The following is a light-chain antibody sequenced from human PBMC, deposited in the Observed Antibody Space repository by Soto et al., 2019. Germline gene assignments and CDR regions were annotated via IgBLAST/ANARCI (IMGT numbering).Light chain of an antibody. CDR1: SSNIGSNT. J-gene: IGLJ3*02. CDR2: GNN. V-gene: IGLV1-44*01. Sequence: QSVLTQPPSVSGTRGQRVTISCSGSSSNIGSNTANWYQHLPGTAPKVLIYGNNNRPSGVPDRFSGSKSAISASLVITGLQADDEADYYCQSYDNSLTEWVFGGGTKLTVL. CDR3: QSYDNSLTEWV.